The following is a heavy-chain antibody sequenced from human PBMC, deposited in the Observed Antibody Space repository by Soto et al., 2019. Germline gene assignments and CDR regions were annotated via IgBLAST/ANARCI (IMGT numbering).Heavy chain of an antibody. CDR3: TRRHPSIYNY. V-gene: IGHV3-7*01. D-gene: IGHD4-4*01. Sequence: GGSLRLSCAASGFTFSNYWMSWVRQAPGKGLEWVANIKEDGSETYYVDSVKGRFTISRDNAKNSLYLQMTSLRPEDTAVYYCTRRHPSIYNYWGQGTLVTVSS. CDR2: IKEDGSET. J-gene: IGHJ4*02. CDR1: GFTFSNYW.